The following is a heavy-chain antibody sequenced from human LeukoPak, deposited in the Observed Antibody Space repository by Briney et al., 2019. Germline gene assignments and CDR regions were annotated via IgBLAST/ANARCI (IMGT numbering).Heavy chain of an antibody. CDR1: GGSISSASYF. CDR3: AKAGVRYSDSSAVYAFDF. Sequence: NPSETLSLTCTVSGGSISSASYFWGWIRQPPGKGLEWIGTLYYSGSTYYSASLKSRVTMSGDTSRNQFSLRLSSVNAADTAVYYCAKAGVRYSDSSAVYAFDFWGPGTMVTVSS. J-gene: IGHJ3*01. D-gene: IGHD3-22*01. CDR2: LYYSGST. V-gene: IGHV4-39*01.